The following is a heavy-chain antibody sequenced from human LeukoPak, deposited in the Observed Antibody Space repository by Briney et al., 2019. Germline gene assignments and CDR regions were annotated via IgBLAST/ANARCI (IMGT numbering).Heavy chain of an antibody. CDR3: ARGAEDCTSTSCPIYSDYYVDV. CDR1: GGSISSGYDY. D-gene: IGHD2-2*01. Sequence: SQTLSLTCTVSGGSISSGYDYWSCLRQHPGKGLEWIGYIGCSGSTYYNPSLNSRVIISVDTSKNQFYLKLSTVTAADTAVYYCARGAEDCTSTSCPIYSDYYVDVWGEGTTVTVSS. J-gene: IGHJ6*03. CDR2: IGCSGST. V-gene: IGHV4-31*03.